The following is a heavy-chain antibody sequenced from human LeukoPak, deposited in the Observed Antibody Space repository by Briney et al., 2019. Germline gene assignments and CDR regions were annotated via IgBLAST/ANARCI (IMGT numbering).Heavy chain of an antibody. V-gene: IGHV3-48*03. CDR1: GFTFSSYE. Sequence: GGSLRLSCAASGFTFSSYEMNWVRQAPGKGLEWVSYISSSGSTIYYADSVKGRFTISRDNAKNSLYLQMNSLRAEDTAVYYCASLGYCSSTSCYGPGWRQGTLVTVSS. CDR3: ASLGYCSSTSCYGPG. CDR2: ISSSGSTI. J-gene: IGHJ4*02. D-gene: IGHD2-2*01.